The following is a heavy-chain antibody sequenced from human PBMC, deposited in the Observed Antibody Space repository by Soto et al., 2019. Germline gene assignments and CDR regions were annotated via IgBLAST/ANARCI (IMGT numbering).Heavy chain of an antibody. Sequence: QVQLVESGGGVVQPGRSLRLSCAASGFTFSSYAMHWVRQAPGKGLEWVAVISSDGSNKYYANSVKGRFTISRDNSKNTLYLQMNSLRAEDTAVYYCARDLGRRIQLWLRPLGYWGQGTLVTVSS. J-gene: IGHJ4*02. CDR1: GFTFSSYA. CDR2: ISSDGSNK. V-gene: IGHV3-30-3*01. CDR3: ARDLGRRIQLWLRPLGY. D-gene: IGHD5-18*01.